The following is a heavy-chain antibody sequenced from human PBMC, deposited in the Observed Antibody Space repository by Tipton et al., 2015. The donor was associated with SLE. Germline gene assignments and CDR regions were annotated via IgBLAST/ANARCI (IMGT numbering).Heavy chain of an antibody. D-gene: IGHD3-3*01. CDR2: IIPIFGTA. CDR1: GYTFTSYG. V-gene: IGHV1-69*18. J-gene: IGHJ5*02. CDR3: ARGRYITSFGVVQEDDWFDP. Sequence: QLVQSGAEVKKPGASVKVSCKASGYTFTSYGISWVRQAPGQGLEWMGRIIPIFGTANYAQKFQGRVTVTADESTSTAYMELRSLRSDDTAVYYCARGRYITSFGVVQEDDWFDPWGQGTLVTVSS.